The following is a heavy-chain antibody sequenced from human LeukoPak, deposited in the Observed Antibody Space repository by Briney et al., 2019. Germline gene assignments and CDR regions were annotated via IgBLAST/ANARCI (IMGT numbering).Heavy chain of an antibody. V-gene: IGHV3-48*04. CDR3: ARHEAGYCSSTSCYGRPYGGGVNFDY. CDR1: GFTFSSYS. D-gene: IGHD2-2*03. CDR2: ISSSSSTI. Sequence: GGSLRLSCAASGFTFSSYSMNWVRQAPGKGLEWVSYISSSSSTIYYADSVKGRFTISRDNAKNSLYLQMNSLRAEDTAVYYCARHEAGYCSSTSCYGRPYGGGVNFDYWGQGTLVTVSS. J-gene: IGHJ4*02.